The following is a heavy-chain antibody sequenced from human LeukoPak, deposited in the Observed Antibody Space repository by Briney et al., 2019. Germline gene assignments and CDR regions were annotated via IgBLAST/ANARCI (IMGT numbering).Heavy chain of an antibody. J-gene: IGHJ4*02. CDR3: AADLSDPRRGASYLDS. V-gene: IGHV1-46*01. Sequence: GASVKVSCKASGYTFTSYYMHWVRQAPGQGLEWMGIINPSGGSTSYAQKFQGRVTITRDMSTRTLYMELTSLRSEDTAVYYCAADLSDPRRGASYLDSWGQGTLVTVSS. CDR2: INPSGGST. D-gene: IGHD1-1*01. CDR1: GYTFTSYY.